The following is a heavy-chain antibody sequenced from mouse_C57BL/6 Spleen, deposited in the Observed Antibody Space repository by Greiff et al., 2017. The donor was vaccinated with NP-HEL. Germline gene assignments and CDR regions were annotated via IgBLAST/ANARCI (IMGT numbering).Heavy chain of an antibody. CDR2: IDPNRGGT. V-gene: IGHV1-72*01. J-gene: IGHJ3*01. D-gene: IGHD1-1*01. Sequence: QVQLQQPGAELVKPGASVKLSCKASGYTFTSYWMHWVKQRPGRGLEWIGRIDPNRGGTKYNEKFKSKATLTVDKPSSTAYMQLSSLTSEDSAVYYCATEDLTTVVAKGFAYWGQGTLVTVSS. CDR1: GYTFTSYW. CDR3: ATEDLTTVVAKGFAY.